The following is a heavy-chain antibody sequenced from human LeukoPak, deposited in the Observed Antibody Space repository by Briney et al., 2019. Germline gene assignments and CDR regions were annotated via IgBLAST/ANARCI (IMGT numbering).Heavy chain of an antibody. V-gene: IGHV1-46*01. CDR1: GHTFTSYY. J-gene: IGHJ4*02. CDR3: AREGRVGALGY. Sequence: GASVKVSCKASGHTFTSYYMHWVRQAPGQGPEWMGIINPSGGSTSYAQKFQGRVTMTRDTSTSTVYMELSSLRSEDTAVYYCAREGRVGALGYWGQGTLVTVSS. D-gene: IGHD1-26*01. CDR2: INPSGGST.